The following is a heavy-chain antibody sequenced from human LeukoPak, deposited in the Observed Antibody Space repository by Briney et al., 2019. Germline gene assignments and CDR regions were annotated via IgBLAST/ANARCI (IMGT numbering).Heavy chain of an antibody. V-gene: IGHV3-23*01. CDR3: AKGTGYYDSSGYSGGLFDY. CDR1: GITLSNYG. D-gene: IGHD3-22*01. Sequence: GGSLRLSCAVSGITLSNYGMSWVRQAPGKGLEWVAGISDSGGSTNYADSVKGRFTISRDNPKNTLYLQMNSLRAEDTAVYYCAKGTGYYDSSGYSGGLFDYWGQGTLVTVSS. CDR2: ISDSGGST. J-gene: IGHJ4*02.